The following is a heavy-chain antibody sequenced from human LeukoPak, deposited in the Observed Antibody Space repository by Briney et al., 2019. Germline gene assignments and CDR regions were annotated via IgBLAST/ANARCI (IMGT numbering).Heavy chain of an antibody. CDR3: ARYRNEALFAFDI. V-gene: IGHV4-59*01. CDR2: IYYSGST. Sequence: SETLSLTCTVSGGSISPYYWSWIRQPPGKGLEWIGYIYYSGSTNYNPSLKSRATISVDTSKNQFSLKLSSLTPADTAVYYCARYRNEALFAFDIWGQGTMVTVSS. CDR1: GGSISPYY. D-gene: IGHD1-14*01. J-gene: IGHJ3*02.